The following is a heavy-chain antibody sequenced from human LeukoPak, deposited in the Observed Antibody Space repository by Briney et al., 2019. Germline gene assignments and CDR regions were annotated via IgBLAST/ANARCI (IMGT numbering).Heavy chain of an antibody. V-gene: IGHV4-34*01. CDR3: ARYYGSGSSHYYYMDV. CDR2: INHSGST. D-gene: IGHD3-10*01. CDR1: GGSFSGYY. J-gene: IGHJ6*03. Sequence: SETLSLTCAVYGGSFSGYYWSWIRQPPGKGLEWIGEINHSGSTNYNPSLKSRVTISVDTSKNQFSLKLSSVTAADTAVYYCARYYGSGSSHYYYMDVWGKGTTVTVSS.